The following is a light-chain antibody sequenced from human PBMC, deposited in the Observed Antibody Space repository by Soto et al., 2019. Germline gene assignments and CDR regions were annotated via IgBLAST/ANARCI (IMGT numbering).Light chain of an antibody. CDR2: GAS. CDR3: QQYGSSLIYT. Sequence: DIVLTQSPGTLSLSPGERATLSCRASRSISSSYLAWYQQKPGRAPRLLIYGASSRATDIPDRFSGSGSGTDFPLTIGRLEPEDFAVYYCQQYGSSLIYTFGQGTKLEMK. V-gene: IGKV3-20*01. CDR1: RSISSSY. J-gene: IGKJ2*01.